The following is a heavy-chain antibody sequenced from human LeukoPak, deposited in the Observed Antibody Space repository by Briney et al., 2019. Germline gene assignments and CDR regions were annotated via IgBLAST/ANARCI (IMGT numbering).Heavy chain of an antibody. CDR3: ARLTPLYGLDY. Sequence: SETLSLTCAVSGASINSGAYSWTWIRQRPGEGLEFIGNISYTGDTNFNPSLKSRVAFSVDTSKSHSSLRPNSVTAADTAFYYCARLTPLYGLDYWGQGILVTVSS. V-gene: IGHV4-31*11. CDR2: ISYTGDT. J-gene: IGHJ4*02. D-gene: IGHD2-2*02. CDR1: GASINSGAYS.